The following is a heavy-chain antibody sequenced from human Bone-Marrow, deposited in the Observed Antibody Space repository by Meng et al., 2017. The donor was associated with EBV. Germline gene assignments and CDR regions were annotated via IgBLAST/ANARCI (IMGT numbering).Heavy chain of an antibody. D-gene: IGHD3-16*01. CDR1: GFTFRSYW. CDR3: AREGDGDAFDI. J-gene: IGHJ3*02. V-gene: IGHV3-74*01. Sequence: VRVVGSGGGLVQPGGSLRPSCAASGFTFRSYWMHWVRQAPGKGLVWVSRINSDGSSTSYADSVKGRFTISRDNAKNTLYLQMNSLRAEDTAVYYCAREGDGDAFDIWGQGTMVTVSS. CDR2: INSDGSST.